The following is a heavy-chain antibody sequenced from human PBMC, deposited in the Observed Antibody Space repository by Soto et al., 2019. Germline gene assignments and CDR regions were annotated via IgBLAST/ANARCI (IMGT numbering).Heavy chain of an antibody. Sequence: GGSLRLSCAASGFTFSSYSMNWVRQAPGKGLEWVSSISSSSSYIYYADSVKGRFTISRDNAKNSLYLQMNSLRAEDTAVYYFSCNSIDYYDSSGYLPVYCDYWGQGTLVTVSS. D-gene: IGHD3-22*01. CDR2: ISSSSSYI. CDR1: GFTFSSYS. V-gene: IGHV3-21*01. J-gene: IGHJ4*02. CDR3: SCNSIDYYDSSGYLPVYCDY.